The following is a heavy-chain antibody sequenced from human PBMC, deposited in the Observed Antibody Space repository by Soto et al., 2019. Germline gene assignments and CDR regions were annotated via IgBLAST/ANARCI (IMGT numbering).Heavy chain of an antibody. D-gene: IGHD3-22*01. J-gene: IGHJ5*02. CDR3: ARVLIVRNWFDP. CDR1: GGSFSGYY. Sequence: SETLSLTCAVYGGSFSGYYWSWIRQPPGKGLEWIGEINHSGSTNYNPSLKSRVTIPVDTSKNQFSLKLSSVTAADTAVYYCARVLIVRNWFDPWGQGTLVTVSS. V-gene: IGHV4-34*01. CDR2: INHSGST.